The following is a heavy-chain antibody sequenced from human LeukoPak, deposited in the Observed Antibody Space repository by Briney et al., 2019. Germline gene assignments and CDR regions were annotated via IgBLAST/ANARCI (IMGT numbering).Heavy chain of an antibody. CDR2: WYTSGTT. CDR3: ARMIPATPDYFDC. V-gene: IGHV4-4*07. J-gene: IGHJ4*02. CDR1: GGSISNYY. D-gene: IGHD2-15*01. Sequence: SETLSLTCTVSGGSISNYYWSWIRQPAEKELEWIGRWYTSGTTNYNPSLKSRVVISVDKSKNQFSLRLKSVTAADTAMYYCARMIPATPDYFDCWGQGTLITVSS.